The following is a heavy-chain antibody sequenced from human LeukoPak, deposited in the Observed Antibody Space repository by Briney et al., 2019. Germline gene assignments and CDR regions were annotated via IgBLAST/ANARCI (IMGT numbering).Heavy chain of an antibody. D-gene: IGHD3-9*01. CDR3: ARGGYDILTGYYSI. V-gene: IGHV1-69*13. Sequence: SVKVSCKASGGTFSSYAISWVRQAPGQGLEWMGGIIPIFGTANYAQKFQGRVTITADESTSTAYMELSSLRSEDTAVYYCARGGYDILTGYYSIWGQGTLVSVSS. CDR1: GGTFSSYA. J-gene: IGHJ4*02. CDR2: IIPIFGTA.